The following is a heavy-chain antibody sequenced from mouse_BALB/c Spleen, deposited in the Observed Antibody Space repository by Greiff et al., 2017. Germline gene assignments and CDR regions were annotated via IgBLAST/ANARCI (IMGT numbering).Heavy chain of an antibody. CDR1: GYAFSSSW. J-gene: IGHJ1*01. Sequence: VQLQQSGPELVKPGASVKISCKASGYAFSSSWMNWVKQRPGQGLEWIGRIYPGDGDTNYNGKFKGKATLTADKSSSTAYMQLSSLTSVDSAVYFCARSITTVVYWYFDVWGAGTTVTVSS. D-gene: IGHD1-1*01. CDR2: IYPGDGDT. V-gene: IGHV1-82*01. CDR3: ARSITTVVYWYFDV.